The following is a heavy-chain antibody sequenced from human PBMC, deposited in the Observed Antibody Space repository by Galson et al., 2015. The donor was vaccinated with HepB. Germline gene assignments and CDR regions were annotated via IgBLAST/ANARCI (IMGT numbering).Heavy chain of an antibody. J-gene: IGHJ4*02. D-gene: IGHD5-18*01. CDR2: IIPILGIA. Sequence: SVKVSCKASGGTFSSYTISWVRQAPGQGLEWMGRIIPILGIANYAQKFQGRVTITADKSTSTAYMELSSLRSEDTAVYYCAGPDGDTAMVYPTQFDYWGQGTLVTVSS. CDR1: GGTFSSYT. CDR3: AGPDGDTAMVYPTQFDY. V-gene: IGHV1-69*02.